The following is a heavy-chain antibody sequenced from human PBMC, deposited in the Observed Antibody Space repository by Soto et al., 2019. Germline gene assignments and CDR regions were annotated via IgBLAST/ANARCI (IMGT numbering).Heavy chain of an antibody. D-gene: IGHD3-16*01. J-gene: IGHJ6*02. CDR3: ASDKDRLQLGGNYYYIMDV. CDR1: GGTFRNSA. Sequence: QVQLEQSGAEMKKPGSSVKVSCKASGGTFRNSAISWVRQAPGQGLEWMGGIMPIFRTPDYAQNFQGRVTITADEATSTAYMELSGLRSADTAAYYCASDKDRLQLGGNYYYIMDVWGQGTTVTVPS. V-gene: IGHV1-69*12. CDR2: IMPIFRTP.